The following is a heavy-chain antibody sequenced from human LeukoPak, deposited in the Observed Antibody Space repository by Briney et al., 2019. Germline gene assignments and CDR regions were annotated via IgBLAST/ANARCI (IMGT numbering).Heavy chain of an antibody. V-gene: IGHV3-23*01. Sequence: GGPLRLSCAASGFTFSSHGMSWVRQAPGKGLEWVSGIVGGAGGTYYADSVKGRFTISRDNAKNSLYLQMNSLRAEDTAVYYCAELGITMIGGVWGKGTTVTIPS. CDR3: AELGITMIGGV. J-gene: IGHJ6*04. CDR2: IVGGAGGT. CDR1: GFTFSSHG. D-gene: IGHD3-10*02.